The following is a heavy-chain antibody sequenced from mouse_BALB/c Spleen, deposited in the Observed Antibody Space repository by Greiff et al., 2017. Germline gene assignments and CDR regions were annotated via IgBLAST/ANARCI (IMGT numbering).Heavy chain of an antibody. D-gene: IGHD2-14*01. CDR2: IHYSGST. J-gene: IGHJ3*01. Sequence: EVQLQESGPDLVKPSQSLSLTCTVTGYSITSGYSWPWIRQFPGNTLEWMGYIHYSGSTNYNPSLKSRISITRDTSKNHFFLQLNSVTTEDTATYYCARDYRYDAFPDWGQGTLVTVSA. CDR1: GYSITSGYS. V-gene: IGHV3-1*02. CDR3: ARDYRYDAFPD.